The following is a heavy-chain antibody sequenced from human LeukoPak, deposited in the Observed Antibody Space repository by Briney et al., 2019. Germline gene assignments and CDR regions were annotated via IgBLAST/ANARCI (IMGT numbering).Heavy chain of an antibody. Sequence: SEPLSLPCAVYGGSFSGYYWSWIRQPPGEGLEWIGDINYSGSTNYNPFLKSRVTISVDTSKNQFSLKLSSVTAADTAVYYCAREDIVVVPAADHYYYYGMDVWGQGTTVTVSS. V-gene: IGHV4-34*01. D-gene: IGHD2-2*01. J-gene: IGHJ6*02. CDR2: INYSGST. CDR1: GGSFSGYY. CDR3: AREDIVVVPAADHYYYYGMDV.